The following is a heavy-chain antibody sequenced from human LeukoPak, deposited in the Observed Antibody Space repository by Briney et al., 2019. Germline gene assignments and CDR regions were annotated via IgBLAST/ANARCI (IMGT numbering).Heavy chain of an antibody. CDR2: IKQDGSEK. J-gene: IGHJ4*02. CDR3: AKDLTGSSSWYGNFDY. CDR1: GFTFSSYW. D-gene: IGHD6-13*01. Sequence: GGSLRLSCAASGFTFSSYWMSWVRQAPGKGLEWVANIKQDGSEKYYVDSVKGRFTISRDNAKNSLYLQMNSLRAEDTAVYYCAKDLTGSSSWYGNFDYWGQGTLVTVSS. V-gene: IGHV3-7*05.